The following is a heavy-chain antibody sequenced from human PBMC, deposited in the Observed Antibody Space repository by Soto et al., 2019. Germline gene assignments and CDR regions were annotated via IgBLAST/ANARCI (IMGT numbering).Heavy chain of an antibody. Sequence: QVQLVESGGGVVQPGRSLRLSCAASGFTFSSYAMHWVRQAPGKGLEWVAVISYDGSNKYYADSVKGRFTISRDNSKNTLYLQMNSLRAEDTAVYYCAINPLWVTAMVLWYFDLWGRGTLVTVS. J-gene: IGHJ2*01. CDR3: AINPLWVTAMVLWYFDL. V-gene: IGHV3-30-3*01. CDR2: ISYDGSNK. CDR1: GFTFSSYA. D-gene: IGHD5-18*01.